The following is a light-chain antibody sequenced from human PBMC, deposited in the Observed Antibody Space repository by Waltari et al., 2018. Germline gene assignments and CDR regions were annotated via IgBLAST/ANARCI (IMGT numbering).Light chain of an antibody. CDR2: DAS. CDR3: QQYDNLVFT. J-gene: IGKJ3*01. Sequence: DIQMTQSPSSLSASVGDRVTITGQASQDTRNYLNWYQQKPGKAPKLLIYDASSLETGFPSRFSGNGSGTDFTFTISSLQPEDIATYYCQQYDNLVFTFGPGTKVDIK. V-gene: IGKV1-33*01. CDR1: QDTRNY.